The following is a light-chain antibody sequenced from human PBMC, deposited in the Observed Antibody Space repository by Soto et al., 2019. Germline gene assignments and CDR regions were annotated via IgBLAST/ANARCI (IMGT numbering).Light chain of an antibody. Sequence: DIEMVQSPSALSASVGDRVTITCRASQNIDIFLSWYQQNPGXAPNLLIYGASTLQNGVPARFSGSGSGTDFTRTISCLQSEDFATYYCQQYYSFPRTFGQGTKVEIK. V-gene: IGKV1-39*01. CDR3: QQYYSFPRT. J-gene: IGKJ1*01. CDR2: GAS. CDR1: QNIDIF.